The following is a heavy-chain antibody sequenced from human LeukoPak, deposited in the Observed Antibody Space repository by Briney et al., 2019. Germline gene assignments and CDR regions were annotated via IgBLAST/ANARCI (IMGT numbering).Heavy chain of an antibody. CDR3: AGAAHYDILTGLRSNLAFDI. CDR2: VTPAGGT. CDR1: GFIFSTYD. D-gene: IGHD3-9*01. V-gene: IGHV3-13*01. Sequence: GGSLRLSCAASGFIFSTYDMHWVRQVTENGLEWVSAVTPAGGTYYLDSVKGRFTISRENAENSLYLQMNNLRAGDTAVYYCAGAAHYDILTGLRSNLAFDIWGQGTVVTVSS. J-gene: IGHJ3*02.